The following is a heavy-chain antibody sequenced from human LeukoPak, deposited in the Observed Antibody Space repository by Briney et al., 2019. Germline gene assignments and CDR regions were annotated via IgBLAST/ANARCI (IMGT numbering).Heavy chain of an antibody. CDR3: ARGSSSSHHPALT. V-gene: IGHV4-34*01. CDR1: GGTFSGYY. Sequence: PSETLSLTCAVDGGTFSGYYWSWIRQPPGKGLEWIGEINHSGSTNYNPSLKSRVTISVDTSKNQFSLKLSSVTAADTAVYYCARGSSSSHHPALTWGQGTLVTVSS. CDR2: INHSGST. J-gene: IGHJ5*02. D-gene: IGHD6-13*01.